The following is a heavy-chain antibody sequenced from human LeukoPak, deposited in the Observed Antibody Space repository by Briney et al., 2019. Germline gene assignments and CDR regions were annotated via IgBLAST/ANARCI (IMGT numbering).Heavy chain of an antibody. CDR2: INHSGAT. Sequence: PSETLSLTCAVYGGSFSGYYWTWIRQPPGKGLEWIGEINHSGATNYNPSLKSRVTISPDTSKNHFSLKVSSVNAADTAVYYCARGDSYTYGYGETYYFGMDVWGQGTMVTVSS. D-gene: IGHD5-18*01. J-gene: IGHJ6*02. CDR3: ARGDSYTYGYGETYYFGMDV. CDR1: GGSFSGYY. V-gene: IGHV4-34*01.